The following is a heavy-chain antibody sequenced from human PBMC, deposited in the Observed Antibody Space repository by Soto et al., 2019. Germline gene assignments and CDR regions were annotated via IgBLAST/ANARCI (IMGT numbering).Heavy chain of an antibody. CDR3: ARHASSYSSLN. V-gene: IGHV4-59*08. J-gene: IGHJ4*02. CDR1: GVSISSYY. CDR2: IYYSGST. D-gene: IGHD6-13*01. Sequence: PSETLSLTCTVSGVSISSYYCSWIRQPPGKGLEWIGYIYYSGSTNYNPSLKSRVTISVDMSKNQFSLKLSSVTAADTAVYYCARHASSYSSLNWGQGTLVTVSS.